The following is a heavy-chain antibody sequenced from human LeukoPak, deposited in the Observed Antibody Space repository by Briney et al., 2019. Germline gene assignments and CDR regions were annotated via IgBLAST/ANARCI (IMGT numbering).Heavy chain of an antibody. CDR1: GFTFSSYS. J-gene: IGHJ6*03. D-gene: IGHD4-11*01. Sequence: PGGSLRLSCAASGFTFSSYSMTWVRQAPGKGLEWVAFIRYDGSNKNYADSVKGRFTISRDNSKNTLYLQVNSLRPEDTAVYYCAKNTMTTYQYYMDVWGKGTSVTISS. CDR2: IRYDGSNK. V-gene: IGHV3-30*02. CDR3: AKNTMTTYQYYMDV.